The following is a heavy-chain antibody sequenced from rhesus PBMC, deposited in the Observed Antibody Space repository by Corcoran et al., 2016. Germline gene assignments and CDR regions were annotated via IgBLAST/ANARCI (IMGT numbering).Heavy chain of an antibody. V-gene: IGHV4-93*01. CDR1: GDSISSGYW. CDR3: ARVVGTTYYNRFDV. Sequence: QVQLQESGPAVVKPSETLSLTCAVSGDSISSGYWWTWIRQSPGKGLEWIGGMYGSGGDTEATPSLKSRATISTGTSKNQFSLNLTSVTAADTGVFYCARVVGTTYYNRFDVWGPGVLVTVSS. CDR2: MYGSGGDT. D-gene: IGHD2-2*01. J-gene: IGHJ5-1*01.